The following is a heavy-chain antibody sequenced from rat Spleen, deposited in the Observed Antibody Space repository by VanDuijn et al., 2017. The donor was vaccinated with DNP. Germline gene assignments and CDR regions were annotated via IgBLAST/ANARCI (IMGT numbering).Heavy chain of an antibody. CDR3: ARRRYGYGLFDY. Sequence: EVQLVESGGDLVQPGRSLKLSCAASGFTFSDYYMAWVRQAPKKGLEWVASISYEGSSIHYGNSVKGRFTISRDTAKSTLYLQMNSLRSEDTATYYSARRRYGYGLFDYWGQGVMVTVSS. CDR1: GFTFSDYY. J-gene: IGHJ2*01. V-gene: IGHV5-22*01. D-gene: IGHD1-7*01. CDR2: ISYEGSSI.